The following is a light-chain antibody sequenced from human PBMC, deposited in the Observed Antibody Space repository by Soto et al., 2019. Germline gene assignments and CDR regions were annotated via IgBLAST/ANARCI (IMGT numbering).Light chain of an antibody. CDR2: GAS. CDR1: QSVSSSY. J-gene: IGKJ1*01. Sequence: EIVLTQSPGTLSLSPGERATLSCRASQSVSSSYLAWYQQKPGQAPRLLIYGASSRATGIPDRFSGSGAGTDFPLTISRLEPEVLAVYYCQQYGSPWTFGQGTKVEIK. CDR3: QQYGSPWT. V-gene: IGKV3-20*01.